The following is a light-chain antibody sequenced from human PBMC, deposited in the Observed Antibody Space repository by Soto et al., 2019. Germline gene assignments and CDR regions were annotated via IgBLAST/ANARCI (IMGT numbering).Light chain of an antibody. CDR3: QQYDNLLPIT. Sequence: IQLTQSPSSLSASVGDRVTITCQASQDIDKNLNWYQQKPGKAPKLLIYDASSLQTGVPSRFSGSGSATDFTFTISCLQPEDIATYYCQQYDNLLPITFGQGTRREIK. V-gene: IGKV1-33*01. CDR2: DAS. CDR1: QDIDKN. J-gene: IGKJ5*01.